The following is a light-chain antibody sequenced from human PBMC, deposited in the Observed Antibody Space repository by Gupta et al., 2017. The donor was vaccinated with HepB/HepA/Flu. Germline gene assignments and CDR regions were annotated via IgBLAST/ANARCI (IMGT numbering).Light chain of an antibody. V-gene: IGKV4-1*01. CDR3: QQYDSVLWT. J-gene: IGKJ1*01. CDR1: QNILFSSNNKNY. Sequence: DIVMTQSPDSLTVSLGERATINCKSSQNILFSSNNKNYLAWYQQKPGQPPKLLISGASTRESGVPDRFSGSGSGTDFTLTISSLQAEDVAVYYCQQYDSVLWTVGQGTKVEIK. CDR2: GAS.